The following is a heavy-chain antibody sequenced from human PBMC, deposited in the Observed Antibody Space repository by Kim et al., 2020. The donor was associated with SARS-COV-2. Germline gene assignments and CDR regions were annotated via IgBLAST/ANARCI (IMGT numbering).Heavy chain of an antibody. CDR1: GFTFGDYA. J-gene: IGHJ4*02. CDR2: IRSKAYGGTT. CDR3: TRDLYYDILTGYYTNDD. V-gene: IGHV3-49*04. D-gene: IGHD3-9*01. Sequence: GGSLRLSCTASGFTFGDYAMSWVRQAPGKGLEWVGFIRSKAYGGTTEYAASVKGRFTISRDDSKSIAYLQMNSLKTEDTAVYYCTRDLYYDILTGYYTNDDWGQGTLVTVSS.